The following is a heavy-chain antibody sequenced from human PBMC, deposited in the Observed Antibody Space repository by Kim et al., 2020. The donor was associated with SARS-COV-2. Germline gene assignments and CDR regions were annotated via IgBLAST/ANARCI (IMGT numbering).Heavy chain of an antibody. CDR3: ARCNITMVRLDP. CDR1: GGSFSGYY. V-gene: IGHV4-34*01. D-gene: IGHD3-10*01. J-gene: IGHJ5*02. CDR2: INHSGST. Sequence: SETLSLTCAVYGGSFSGYYWSWIRQPPGKGLEWIGEINHSGSTNYNPSLKSRVTISVDTSKNQFSLKLSSVTAADTAVYYCARCNITMVRLDPWGQGTLVTVSS.